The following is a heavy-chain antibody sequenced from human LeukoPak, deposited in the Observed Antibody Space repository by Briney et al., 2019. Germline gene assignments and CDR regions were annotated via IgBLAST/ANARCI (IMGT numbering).Heavy chain of an antibody. Sequence: PSETLSLTCTVSGGSISSYYWSWIRQPPGKGLEWIGYIYYSGSTNYNPSLKSRVTISVDTSKNQFSLKLSSVTAADTAVYYCRVLVDDAFDIWGQGTMVTVPS. V-gene: IGHV4-59*12. D-gene: IGHD2-8*02. CDR2: IYYSGST. CDR3: RVLVDDAFDI. CDR1: GGSISSYY. J-gene: IGHJ3*02.